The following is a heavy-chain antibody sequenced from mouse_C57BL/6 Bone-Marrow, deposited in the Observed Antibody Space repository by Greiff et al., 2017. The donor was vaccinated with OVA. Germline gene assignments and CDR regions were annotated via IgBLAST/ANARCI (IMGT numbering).Heavy chain of an antibody. CDR1: GFSLTSYG. CDR2: IWSGGST. CDR3: ARTRSYWYFDV. Sequence: VQLVESGPGLVQPSQSLSITCTASGFSLTSYGVHWVRQSPGKGLEWLGVIWSGGSTDYNAAFISRLSTSKANAKCQVFVKMNSLQADDTAIDYCARTRSYWYFDVWGTGTTVTVSS. J-gene: IGHJ1*03. V-gene: IGHV2-2*01.